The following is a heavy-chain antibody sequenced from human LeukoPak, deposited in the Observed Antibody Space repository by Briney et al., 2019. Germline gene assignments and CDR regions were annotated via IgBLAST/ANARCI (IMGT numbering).Heavy chain of an antibody. D-gene: IGHD1-26*01. CDR1: GFTFSNAW. J-gene: IGHJ5*02. V-gene: IGHV3-7*01. CDR3: TRDHRGRPWEWFDP. Sequence: GGSLRLSCAASGFTFSNAWMSWVRQAPGKGLEWVAYINQDGSEKNYADPVKGRFTVSRDNAKNSLFLEMNSLRVEDTFMYYCTRDHRGRPWEWFDPWGQGTLVTVSS. CDR2: INQDGSEK.